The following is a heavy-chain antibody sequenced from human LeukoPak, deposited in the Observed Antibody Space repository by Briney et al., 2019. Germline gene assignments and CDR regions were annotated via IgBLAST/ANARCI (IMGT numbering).Heavy chain of an antibody. V-gene: IGHV4-4*07. CDR3: ARDSNWFDP. J-gene: IGHJ5*02. CDR2: IYTSGST. Sequence: SESLYLTRIVSVGSISRYYWSWVRQPAAKGLEWIGRIYTSGSTNYNPSLKSRVTMSVDTSKNQFSLKLSSVTAADTAVYYCARDSNWFDPWGQGTLVTVSS. CDR1: VGSISRYY.